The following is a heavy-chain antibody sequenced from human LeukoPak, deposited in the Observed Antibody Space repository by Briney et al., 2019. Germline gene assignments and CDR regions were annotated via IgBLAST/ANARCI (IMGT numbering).Heavy chain of an antibody. V-gene: IGHV3-23*01. CDR1: GFTFSSYA. J-gene: IGHJ4*02. Sequence: GGSLRLSCAASGFTFSSYAMSWVRQAPGKGLEWVSAISGSGGSTYYADSVKGRFTISRDNSKDTLYLQMNSLRAEDTAVYYCAKGGDYGDYYFDYWGQGTLVTVSS. CDR2: ISGSGGST. CDR3: AKGGDYGDYYFDY. D-gene: IGHD4-17*01.